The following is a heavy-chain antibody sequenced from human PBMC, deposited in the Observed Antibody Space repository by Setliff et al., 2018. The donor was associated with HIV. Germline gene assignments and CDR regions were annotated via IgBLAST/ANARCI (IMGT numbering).Heavy chain of an antibody. V-gene: IGHV1-69*10. CDR2: TNPQSGIA. D-gene: IGHD3-22*01. CDR1: GFPSNHYA. J-gene: IGHJ4*02. CDR3: VRVGPWYYARSGYLASWDY. Sequence: ASVKVSCKASGFPSNHYALSWVRQAPGQRPEWMGGTNPQSGIANYAQRFQGRVTITADHSTTTTYMELTSLRADDTAVYYCVRVGPWYYARSGYLASWDYWGQGTLVTVSS.